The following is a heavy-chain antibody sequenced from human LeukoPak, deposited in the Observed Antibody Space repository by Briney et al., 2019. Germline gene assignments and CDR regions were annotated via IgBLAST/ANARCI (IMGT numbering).Heavy chain of an antibody. CDR1: GFTFSSYW. Sequence: GGSLRLSCAASGFTFSSYWMHWVRHAPGKGLVWVSRINNNGSSTSYADSVKGRFTISRDNAKNTLYLQMNSLRAEDTAVYYCASLGKRLDYWGQGTLVTVSS. CDR3: ASLGKRLDY. CDR2: INNNGSST. D-gene: IGHD4-23*01. V-gene: IGHV3-74*01. J-gene: IGHJ4*02.